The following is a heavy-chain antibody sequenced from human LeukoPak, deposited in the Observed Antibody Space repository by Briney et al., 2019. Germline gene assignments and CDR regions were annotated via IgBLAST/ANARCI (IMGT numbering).Heavy chain of an antibody. D-gene: IGHD6-6*01. Sequence: SSQTLSLTCAISGDSVSSNSAAWNWIRQSPSRGLEWLGRTYYRSKWYNYYAVSVKSRITINPDTSKNQFSLQLNSVTPEDKAVYYCARASRYSSSSFYFDYWGQGTLVTVSS. CDR1: GDSVSSNSAA. CDR2: TYYRSKWYN. V-gene: IGHV6-1*01. J-gene: IGHJ4*02. CDR3: ARASRYSSSSFYFDY.